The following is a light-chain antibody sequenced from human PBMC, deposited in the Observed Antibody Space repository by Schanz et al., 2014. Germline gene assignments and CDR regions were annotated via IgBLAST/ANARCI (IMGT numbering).Light chain of an antibody. Sequence: EIVLTQSPATLSLSPGERATLSCRASQSVSSNLAWYQQKPGQAPRLLIYDASTRATGIPARFSGGGSGTEFTLTISSLEPEDFAVYYCQQRSNWPRTFGQGTKVEIK. J-gene: IGKJ1*01. CDR1: QSVSSN. CDR2: DAS. V-gene: IGKV3-11*01. CDR3: QQRSNWPRT.